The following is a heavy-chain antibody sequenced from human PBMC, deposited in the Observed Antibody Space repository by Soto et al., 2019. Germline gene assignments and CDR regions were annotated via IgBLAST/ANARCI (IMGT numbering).Heavy chain of an antibody. CDR1: RFRFSDYY. J-gene: IGHJ6*02. Sequence: VGSLRLSCEASRFRFSDYYMSWVRQAPGKGLEWVSFISSSGTTIYYADSVKGRFTISRDNAKNSLFLQMNSLRVEDTAVYYCASSEGNYYYYGMDVWGQGTTVTVSS. CDR2: ISSSGTTI. CDR3: ASSEGNYYYYGMDV. V-gene: IGHV3-11*01.